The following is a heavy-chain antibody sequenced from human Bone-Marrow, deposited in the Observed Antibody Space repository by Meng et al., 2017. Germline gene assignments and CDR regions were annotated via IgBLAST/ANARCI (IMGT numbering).Heavy chain of an antibody. CDR3: ASYSSSWPYDAFDI. D-gene: IGHD6-13*01. CDR2: ISYDGSNK. V-gene: IGHV3-30*04. CDR1: GFTFSSYA. Sequence: GESLKISCAASGFTFSSYAMHWVRQAPGKGLEWVAVISYDGSNKYYADFVKGRFTISRDNSKNTLYLQMNSLRAEDTAVYYCASYSSSWPYDAFDIWGQGTMVTVSS. J-gene: IGHJ3*02.